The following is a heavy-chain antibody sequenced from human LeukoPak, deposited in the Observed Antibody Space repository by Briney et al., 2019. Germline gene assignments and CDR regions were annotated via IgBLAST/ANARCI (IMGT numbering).Heavy chain of an antibody. CDR2: INERGTDS. V-gene: IGHV3-74*03. Sequence: GGSLRLSCTASGFTFSGHWIHWVRQPPGMGLVWVSRINERGTDSMYAESVKGRFTISRDNAKNTVYLQMNSLRAEDTALYFCAKDRIIVIPGPYSWLDSWGQGALVTVSS. CDR3: AKDRIIVIPGPYSWLDS. D-gene: IGHD1-26*01. CDR1: GFTFSGHW. J-gene: IGHJ5*01.